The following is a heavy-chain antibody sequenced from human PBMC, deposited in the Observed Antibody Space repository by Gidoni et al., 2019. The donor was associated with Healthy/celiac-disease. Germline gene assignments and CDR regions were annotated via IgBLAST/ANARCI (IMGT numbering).Heavy chain of an antibody. CDR3: AREPVDTAMVFDY. CDR2: IWYDGSNK. CDR1: AFPFSSYG. Sequence: QVQLLESGCGVVQAGMSLRLSCAASAFPFSSYGMHWVRLSPGKGLEWVAVIWYDGSNKYYADSVKGRFTISRDNSKNTLYLKMNSLRAEDTAVYYCAREPVDTAMVFDYWGQGTLVTVSS. D-gene: IGHD5-18*01. V-gene: IGHV3-33*08. J-gene: IGHJ4*02.